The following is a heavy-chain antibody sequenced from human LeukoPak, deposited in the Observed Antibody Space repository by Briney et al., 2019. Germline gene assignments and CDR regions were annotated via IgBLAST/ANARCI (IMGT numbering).Heavy chain of an antibody. CDR3: AKDRYYDSSGYWALDY. J-gene: IGHJ4*02. Sequence: GGTLRLSCAASGFTLSSYGMHRVRQAPGKGLEGVAVIWYDGSNKYYAGSVKGRFTISRDNSKNTLYLQMNRLRAEDTAVYYCAKDRYYDSSGYWALDYWGQGTLVTVSS. CDR1: GFTLSSYG. CDR2: IWYDGSNK. V-gene: IGHV3-33*06. D-gene: IGHD3-22*01.